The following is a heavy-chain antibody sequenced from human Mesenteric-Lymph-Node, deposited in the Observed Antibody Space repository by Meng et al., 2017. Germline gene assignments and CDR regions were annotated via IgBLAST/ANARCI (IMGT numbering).Heavy chain of an antibody. CDR2: ISGSGGST. V-gene: IGHV3-23*01. CDR1: GFTFSSYA. D-gene: IGHD2-15*01. Sequence: GGSLRLSCAGSGFTFSSYAMSWVRQAPGKGLEWVSAISGSGGSTYYADSVKGRFTISRDNSKNTLYLQMNSLRAEDTAVYYCAKDINIVVVVAVDYWGQGTLVTVSS. J-gene: IGHJ4*02. CDR3: AKDINIVVVVAVDY.